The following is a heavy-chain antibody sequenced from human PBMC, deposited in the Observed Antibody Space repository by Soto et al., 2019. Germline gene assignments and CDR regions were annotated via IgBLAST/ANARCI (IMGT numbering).Heavy chain of an antibody. D-gene: IGHD5-18*01. CDR3: ARAIGQLWLISISQEYDY. CDR2: MNPNSGNT. Sequence: ASVKVSCKASGYTFTSYDINWVRQATGQGLEWMGWMNPNSGNTGYAQKFQGRVTMTRNTSISTAYMELSSLRSEDTAVYYCARAIGQLWLISISQEYDYWGQGTLVTVSS. J-gene: IGHJ4*02. V-gene: IGHV1-8*01. CDR1: GYTFTSYD.